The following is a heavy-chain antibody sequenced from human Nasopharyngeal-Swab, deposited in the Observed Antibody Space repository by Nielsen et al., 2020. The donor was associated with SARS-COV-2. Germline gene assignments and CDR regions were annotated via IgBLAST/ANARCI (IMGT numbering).Heavy chain of an antibody. CDR1: GYTFTGYY. V-gene: IGHV1-2*06. J-gene: IGHJ6*02. D-gene: IGHD3-3*02. Sequence: ASVKVSCKASGYTFTGYYMHWVRQAPGQGLEWMGRINPNSGGTNYAQKFQGRVTMTRDTSISTAYLQWSSLKASDTAMYYCARLGFLEWLLHPYGMDVWGQGTTVTVSS. CDR2: INPNSGGT. CDR3: ARLGFLEWLLHPYGMDV.